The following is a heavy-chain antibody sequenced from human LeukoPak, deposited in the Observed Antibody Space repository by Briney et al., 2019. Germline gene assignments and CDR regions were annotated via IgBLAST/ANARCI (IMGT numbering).Heavy chain of an antibody. Sequence: PGGSLRLSCAASGFTFSSYSMNWVRQAPGKGLEWVSSISSSSSYIYYADSVKGRFTISRDNARNSLYLQMNSLRAEDTAVYYCARDIGIAAAVHDAFDIWGQGTMVTVSS. D-gene: IGHD6-13*01. J-gene: IGHJ3*02. V-gene: IGHV3-21*01. CDR3: ARDIGIAAAVHDAFDI. CDR2: ISSSSSYI. CDR1: GFTFSSYS.